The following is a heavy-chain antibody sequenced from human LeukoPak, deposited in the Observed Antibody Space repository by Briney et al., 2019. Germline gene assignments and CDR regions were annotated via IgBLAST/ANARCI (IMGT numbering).Heavy chain of an antibody. D-gene: IGHD2-21*02. CDR2: ISESSTYI. CDR1: GFTFSSYC. Sequence: GGSLRLSCAASGFTFSSYCMNWVRQAPWKELEWVSSISESSTYIYYADSVKGRFTISRDNAKNSLYLQMNSLRAEDTAVYYCARTRSCGGGFYPWDFHYWGQGTPVTVSS. J-gene: IGHJ4*02. CDR3: ARTRSCGGGFYPWDFHY. V-gene: IGHV3-21*01.